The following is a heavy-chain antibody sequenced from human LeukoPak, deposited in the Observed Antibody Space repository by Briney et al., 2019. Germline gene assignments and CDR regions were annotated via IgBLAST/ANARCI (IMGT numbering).Heavy chain of an antibody. CDR2: ITNDGSST. Sequence: GGSLRLSCAASGLTFSSHWMHWVRQAPGKGLVWVSRITNDGSSTTYADSVKGRFTISRDNAKNTLYLQMNSLRAEDTAVYYCARGDSGRADWGQGTLVTVSS. CDR3: ARGDSGRAD. V-gene: IGHV3-74*01. J-gene: IGHJ4*02. D-gene: IGHD6-19*01. CDR1: GLTFSSHW.